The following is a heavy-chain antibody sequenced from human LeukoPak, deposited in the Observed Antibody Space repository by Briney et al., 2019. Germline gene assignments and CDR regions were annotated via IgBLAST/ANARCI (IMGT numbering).Heavy chain of an antibody. CDR2: IGSTGTAI. Sequence: PGGSLRLSCAASGFTFSTYNMNWVRQAPGKGLEWIPYIGSTGTAIYYADSVKGRFTISRDNAKNSLYLHINSLRTEDTAVYYCARDRWIDHVRIAFDIWGQGTMVTVSS. V-gene: IGHV3-48*01. CDR3: ARDRWIDHVRIAFDI. D-gene: IGHD5-12*01. J-gene: IGHJ3*02. CDR1: GFTFSTYN.